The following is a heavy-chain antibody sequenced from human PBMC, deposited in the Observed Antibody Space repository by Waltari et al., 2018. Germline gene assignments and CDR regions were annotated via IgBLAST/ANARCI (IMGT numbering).Heavy chain of an antibody. Sequence: QVHLVQSGAEVKKPGSSVKVSCTASGYTFNNYAITWVRQAPGQGLEWMGGIILRLGKEKYAQKFQGRLTIAADESTSTAYMELRSLTSEDTATYYCARGYAHCNDGGCFSNWLDPWGQGTLVTVSS. J-gene: IGHJ5*02. CDR2: IILRLGKE. V-gene: IGHV1-69*13. D-gene: IGHD2-15*01. CDR3: ARGYAHCNDGGCFSNWLDP. CDR1: GYTFNNYA.